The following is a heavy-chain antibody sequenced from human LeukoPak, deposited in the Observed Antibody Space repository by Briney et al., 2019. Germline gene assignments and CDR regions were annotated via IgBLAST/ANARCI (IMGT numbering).Heavy chain of an antibody. CDR3: ARSWIQLWLSSGFDY. J-gene: IGHJ4*02. D-gene: IGHD5-18*01. CDR2: IIPTFGTA. CDR1: GGTFSSYA. Sequence: GASVNVSCKASGGTFSSYAISWVRQAPGQGLEWMGGIIPTFGTANYAQKFQGRVTITTDESTSTAYMELSSLRSEDTAVYYCARSWIQLWLSSGFDYWGQGTLVTVSS. V-gene: IGHV1-69*05.